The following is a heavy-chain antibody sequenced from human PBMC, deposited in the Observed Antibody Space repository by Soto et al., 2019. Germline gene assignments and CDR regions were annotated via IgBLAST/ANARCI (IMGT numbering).Heavy chain of an antibody. J-gene: IGHJ4*02. CDR1: GFTFSSYA. Sequence: GGSLRLSCAASGFTFSSYAMSWVRQAPGKGLEWVSAISGSGGSTYYADSVKGRFTISRENSKNTLYLQMNSLRAEDTAVYYCSITGQNYDFWSCFHRDFDYWGQGTLVTVSS. CDR2: ISGSGGST. D-gene: IGHD3-3*01. V-gene: IGHV3-23*01. CDR3: SITGQNYDFWSCFHRDFDY.